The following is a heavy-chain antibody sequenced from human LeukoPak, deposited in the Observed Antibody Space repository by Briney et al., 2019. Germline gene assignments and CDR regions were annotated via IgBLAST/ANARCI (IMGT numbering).Heavy chain of an antibody. CDR2: IYHNGIN. CDR1: GGSVNSGNHY. J-gene: IGHJ4*02. V-gene: IGHV4-39*01. CDR3: ARWAAGAAAGNFDY. Sequence: ETLTLNCTVAGGSVNSGNHYWGWIRQPPGKGLEWIGSIYHNGINYYNPSVASRVTISVDTSKNQFSLNLTAVTAADSAVYFCARWAAGAAAGNFDYWGQGTLVTLSS. D-gene: IGHD6-13*01.